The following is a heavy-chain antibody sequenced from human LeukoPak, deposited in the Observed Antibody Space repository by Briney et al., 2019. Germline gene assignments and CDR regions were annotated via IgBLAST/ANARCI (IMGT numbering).Heavy chain of an antibody. D-gene: IGHD6-6*01. CDR3: ARDRDYSNSLDY. J-gene: IGHJ4*02. CDR2: ICTSGTI. CDR1: GDSISSCY. V-gene: IGHV4-4*07. Sequence: SETLSLTCTVSGDSISSCYWSWIRQPAGKGLEWIGRICTSGTINYNPSLKNRVTMSVDTSKNQFSLKLTSVTAADTAVYYCARDRDYSNSLDYWGQGTLVTVSS.